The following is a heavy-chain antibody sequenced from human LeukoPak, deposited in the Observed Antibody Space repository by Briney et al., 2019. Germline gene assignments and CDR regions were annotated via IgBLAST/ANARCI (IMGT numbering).Heavy chain of an antibody. V-gene: IGHV1-3*01. D-gene: IGHD6-19*01. CDR2: INAGNGDT. CDR1: EYPFSRSV. CDR3: ATISRGIAVDHDAFDV. Sequence: ASVKVSCKASEYPFSRSVIHWVRQAPGQRLEWMGWINAGNGDTEYSQNFQGRVTITRDTSASTAYMELSSLRSEDTSVYYCATISRGIAVDHDAFDVWGQGTMVTVSS. J-gene: IGHJ3*01.